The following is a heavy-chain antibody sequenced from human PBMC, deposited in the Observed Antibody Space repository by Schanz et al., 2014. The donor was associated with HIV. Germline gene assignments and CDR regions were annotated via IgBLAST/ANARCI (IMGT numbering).Heavy chain of an antibody. D-gene: IGHD6-19*01. Sequence: QVQLVASGGGLVKPGGSLRLSCAASGFSFSEYYINWIRQAPGQGLEWLSYISHTSATIYYLDSVRGRFTISRDNAKNSVYLQMNGLRAEDTAVYYCARGVPAHSSGWYLDYWGQGTLVIVSS. CDR2: ISHTSATI. CDR3: ARGVPAHSSGWYLDY. J-gene: IGHJ4*02. CDR1: GFSFSEYY. V-gene: IGHV3-11*01.